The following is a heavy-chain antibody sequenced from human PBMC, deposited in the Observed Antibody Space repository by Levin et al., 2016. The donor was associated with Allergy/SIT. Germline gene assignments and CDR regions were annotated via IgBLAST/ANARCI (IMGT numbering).Heavy chain of an antibody. CDR2: ISSSSSYI. J-gene: IGHJ4*02. V-gene: IGHV3-21*01. D-gene: IGHD2-2*01. CDR1: GFTFSSYS. CDR3: ARVRRYCSSTSCYAAFDY. Sequence: LKISCAASGFTFSSYSMNWVRQAPGKGLEWVSSISSSSSYIYYADSVKGRFTISRDNAKNSLYLQMNSLRAEDTAVYYCARVRRYCSSTSCYAAFDYWGQGTLVTVSS.